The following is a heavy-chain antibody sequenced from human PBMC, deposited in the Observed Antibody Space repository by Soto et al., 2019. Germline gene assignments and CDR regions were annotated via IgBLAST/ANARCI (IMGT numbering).Heavy chain of an antibody. J-gene: IGHJ2*01. V-gene: IGHV4-30-2*01. CDR2: ISHIGST. CDR3: ARVPGL. CDR1: GGSISSGGYS. Sequence: QLPLQESGSGLVKPSQTLSLNCAVSGGSISSGGYSWSWIRQPPGKGLEWIGYISHIGSTYYNPSLKRRVTVSVDRSKNQFSLKLSSVTAADTAVYYCARVPGLWGRGTLGTVSS.